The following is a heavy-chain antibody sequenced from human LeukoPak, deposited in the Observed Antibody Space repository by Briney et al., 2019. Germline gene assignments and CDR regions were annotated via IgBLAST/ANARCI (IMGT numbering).Heavy chain of an antibody. Sequence: GGSLRLSCAASGFTFSDYYMSWIRQAPGKGLEWVSYISSSGSTIYYADSVKGRFTISRDNAKNSLYLQMNRLRAEDTAVYYCARVSGYRSPHWFDPWGPGTLVPVSS. J-gene: IGHJ5*02. D-gene: IGHD6-25*01. CDR1: GFTFSDYY. CDR2: ISSSGSTI. V-gene: IGHV3-11*01. CDR3: ARVSGYRSPHWFDP.